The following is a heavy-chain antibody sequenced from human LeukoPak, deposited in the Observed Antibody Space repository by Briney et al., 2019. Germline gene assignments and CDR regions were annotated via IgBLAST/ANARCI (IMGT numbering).Heavy chain of an antibody. CDR3: ARDQEAFDY. CDR2: VYPRDGST. J-gene: IGHJ4*02. CDR1: GYSFTSNY. Sequence: ASVKVSCKASGYSFTSNYIHWVRQAPGQGLEWMGMVYPRDGSTSYAQKFQGRVNVTRDTSTSTVHMELSGLRSEDTAVYYCARDQEAFDYWGQGTLVTVSS. V-gene: IGHV1-46*01.